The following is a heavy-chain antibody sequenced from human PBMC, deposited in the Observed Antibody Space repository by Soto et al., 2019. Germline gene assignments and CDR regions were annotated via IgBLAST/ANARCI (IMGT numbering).Heavy chain of an antibody. CDR2: IIPLFGTA. V-gene: IGHV1-69*01. D-gene: IGHD6-19*01. J-gene: IGHJ4*02. CDR3: ARPKGTYSSGYYYFDF. Sequence: QVQLEQSGGEVKQPGSSVRVSCKTSGGTFSTYAINWVRQAPGQGLEWMGAIIPLFGTADYSQKFQGRVTITADESTSTAYMELSSLRFDDTAVYFCARPKGTYSSGYYYFDFWGQGTRSPSP. CDR1: GGTFSTYA.